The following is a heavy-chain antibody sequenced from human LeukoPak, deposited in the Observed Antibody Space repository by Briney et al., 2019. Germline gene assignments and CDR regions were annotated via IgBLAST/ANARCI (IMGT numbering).Heavy chain of an antibody. J-gene: IGHJ3*02. CDR2: ISYDGSNK. CDR1: GFTFSSYG. D-gene: IGHD2-2*02. Sequence: GGSLRLSCAASGFTFSSYGMHWVRQAPGKGLEWVAVISYDGSNKYYADSVKGRFTISRDNSKNTLYLQMNSLRAEDTAVYYCAKVVGGYCSSTSCYTSPWDAFDIWGQGTMVTVSS. CDR3: AKVVGGYCSSTSCYTSPWDAFDI. V-gene: IGHV3-30*18.